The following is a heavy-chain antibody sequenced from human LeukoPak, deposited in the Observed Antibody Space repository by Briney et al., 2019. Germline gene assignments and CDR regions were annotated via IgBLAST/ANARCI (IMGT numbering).Heavy chain of an antibody. D-gene: IGHD6-19*01. CDR2: INHSGST. Sequence: KASETLSLTCAVYGGSFSGYYWSWIRQPPGKGLEWIGEINHSGSTYYNPSLKSRVTISVDTSKNQFSLKLSSVTAADTAVYYCARDRAGEGFDPWGQGTLVTVSS. CDR1: GGSFSGYY. V-gene: IGHV4-34*09. J-gene: IGHJ5*02. CDR3: ARDRAGEGFDP.